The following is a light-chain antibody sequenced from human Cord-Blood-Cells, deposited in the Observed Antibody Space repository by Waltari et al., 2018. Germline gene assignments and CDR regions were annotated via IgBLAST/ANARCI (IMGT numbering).Light chain of an antibody. CDR2: DVS. V-gene: IGLV2-14*01. J-gene: IGLJ1*01. CDR3: SSYTSSSSPCV. CDR1: RSDVGGYNS. Sequence: QSALTQPASVSGSPGQSIPISCTGTRSDVGGYNSVSWYQQHPGTAPKLLIYDVSNRPSGVSNRFSGSKSGNTASLTISGLQAEDEADYYCSSYTSSSSPCVFGTGTKVTVL.